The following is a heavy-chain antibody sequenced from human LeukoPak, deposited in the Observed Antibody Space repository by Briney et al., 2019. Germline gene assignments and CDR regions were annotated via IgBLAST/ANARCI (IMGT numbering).Heavy chain of an antibody. J-gene: IGHJ4*02. CDR1: GGSISSSSYY. CDR2: IYYSGST. D-gene: IGHD6-19*01. V-gene: IGHV4-39*01. CDR3: ASRSALIAVAGRRTYYFDY. Sequence: SETLSPTCTVSGGSISSSSYYWGWIRQPPGKGLEWIGSIYYSGSTYYNPSLKSRVTISVDTSKNQFSLKLSSVTAADTAVYYCASRSALIAVAGRRTYYFDYWGQGTLVTVSS.